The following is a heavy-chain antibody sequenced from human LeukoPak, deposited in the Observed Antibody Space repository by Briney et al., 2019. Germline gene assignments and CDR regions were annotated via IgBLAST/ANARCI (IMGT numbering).Heavy chain of an antibody. CDR1: GFTFSSYG. Sequence: AGGSLRLSCAASGFTFSSYGMHWVRQAPGKGLEWVALIWYDGSNKYYADSVEGRLTISRDNSKNTLYLQMNSLRAEDTAVYYCAREGPRGNSQFDYWGQGTLVTVSS. CDR3: AREGPRGNSQFDY. CDR2: IWYDGSNK. D-gene: IGHD2/OR15-2a*01. V-gene: IGHV3-33*01. J-gene: IGHJ4*02.